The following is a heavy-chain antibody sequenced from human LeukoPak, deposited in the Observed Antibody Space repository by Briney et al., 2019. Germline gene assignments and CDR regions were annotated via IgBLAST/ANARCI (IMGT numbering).Heavy chain of an antibody. CDR1: GGSFSGYY. CDR3: ARNRYSSSSNYYYYYMDV. CDR2: INHSGST. D-gene: IGHD6-6*01. J-gene: IGHJ6*03. Sequence: SETLSLTCAVYGGSFSGYYWSWIRQPPGKGLECIGEINHSGSTNYNPSLKSRVTISVDTSKNQFSLKLSSVTAADTAVYYCARNRYSSSSNYYYYYMDVWGKGTTVTVSS. V-gene: IGHV4-34*01.